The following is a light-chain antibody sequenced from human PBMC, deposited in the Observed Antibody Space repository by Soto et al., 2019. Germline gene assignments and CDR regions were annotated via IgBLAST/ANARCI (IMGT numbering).Light chain of an antibody. CDR2: YAS. Sequence: EIVLTQSPATLSLSPGERATLSCRASQSVGSYLAWYQQKPGQAPRLLIYYASNRATGIPARFSGSASGTDFTLTISSLEPEDFAVDYCQQRSNWPPTWTFGQGTKVEIK. CDR1: QSVGSY. CDR3: QQRSNWPPTWT. J-gene: IGKJ1*01. V-gene: IGKV3-11*01.